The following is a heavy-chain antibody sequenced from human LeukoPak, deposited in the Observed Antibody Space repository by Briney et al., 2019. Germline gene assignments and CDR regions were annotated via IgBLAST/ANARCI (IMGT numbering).Heavy chain of an antibody. Sequence: PSETLSLTCNVSGDSIRNYYWSWIRQTSGKGLEWIGHIYDSGSTNYNPSLKSRVTISVDTSKNQFSLKVSSVTAADTAVYYCARLARGRWFDPWGQGTLVTVSS. CDR3: ARLARGRWFDP. V-gene: IGHV4-59*08. D-gene: IGHD6-6*01. J-gene: IGHJ5*02. CDR1: GDSIRNYY. CDR2: IYDSGST.